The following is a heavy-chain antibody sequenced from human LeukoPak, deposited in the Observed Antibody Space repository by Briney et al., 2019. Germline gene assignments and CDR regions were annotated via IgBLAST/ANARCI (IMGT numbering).Heavy chain of an antibody. D-gene: IGHD2-2*01. CDR2: ISHSSDSK. CDR3: ARESNRGCSSTSCPRDY. CDR1: GFTFSSYS. Sequence: GGSLRLSCATSGFTFSSYSMNWFRQAPGEGLEWVSAISHSSDSKSYADSVRGRFTISRDNAKDSLFLQMNSLRAEDTAVYFCARESNRGCSSTSCPRDYWGQGTLVTVSS. J-gene: IGHJ4*02. V-gene: IGHV3-21*01.